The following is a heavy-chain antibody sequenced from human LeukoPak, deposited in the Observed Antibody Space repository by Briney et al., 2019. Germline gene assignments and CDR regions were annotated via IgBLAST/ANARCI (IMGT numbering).Heavy chain of an antibody. D-gene: IGHD2-15*01. V-gene: IGHV3-30*04. J-gene: IGHJ4*02. CDR3: AKSGLNRFDY. CDR1: GFTFSNYA. CDR2: ISYDGSKK. Sequence: GGSLRLSCAASGFTFSNYAMHWVRQAPGKGLEWVALISYDGSKKYYADSVKGRFTISRDNSKNTLYLQMNSLRAEDTAVYYCAKSGLNRFDYWGQGTLVTVSS.